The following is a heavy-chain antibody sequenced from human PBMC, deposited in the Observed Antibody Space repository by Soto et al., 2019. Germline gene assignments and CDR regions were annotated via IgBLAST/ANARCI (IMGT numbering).Heavy chain of an antibody. J-gene: IGHJ5*02. CDR3: ARHKSGSDWLDP. CDR1: GGSISDISYC. Sequence: SLTCTVSGGSISDISYCWGWIRQPPGKGLQWIGCMFYSGATYYNPSLKNRVTLSVDTSNNEFSLKLVSVTAPDTAVYYCARHKSGSDWLDPWGQVPLVTVSS. CDR2: MFYSGAT. V-gene: IGHV4-39*01. D-gene: IGHD2-15*01.